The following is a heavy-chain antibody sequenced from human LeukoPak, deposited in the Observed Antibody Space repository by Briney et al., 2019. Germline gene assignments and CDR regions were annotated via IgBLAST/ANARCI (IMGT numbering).Heavy chain of an antibody. CDR2: ITESGDNT. CDR1: GLTFSSYA. J-gene: IGHJ4*02. CDR3: ATDYTPYVGASAD. D-gene: IGHD1-26*01. Sequence: GGSLRLSCAASGLTFSSYAVSWVRQTPGKGLEWVSTITESGDNTHYTESVKGRFTFSRDNSRNTMYLQMNSLRAEDTAIYYCATDYTPYVGASADWGQGTLVTVSS. V-gene: IGHV3-23*01.